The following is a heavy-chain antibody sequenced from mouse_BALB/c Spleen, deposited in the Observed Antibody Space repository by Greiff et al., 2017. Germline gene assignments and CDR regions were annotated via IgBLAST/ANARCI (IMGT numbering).Heavy chain of an antibody. CDR1: GYTFTSYV. CDR2: INPYNDGT. J-gene: IGHJ4*01. CDR3: ARGATAPLYAMDY. Sequence: EVQLQQSGPELVKPGASVKMSCKASGYTFTSYVMHWVKQKPGQGLEWIGYINPYNDGTKYNEKFKGKATLTSDKSSSTAYMELSSLTSEDSAVYYCARGATAPLYAMDYWGQGTSVTVSS. V-gene: IGHV1-14*01. D-gene: IGHD1-2*01.